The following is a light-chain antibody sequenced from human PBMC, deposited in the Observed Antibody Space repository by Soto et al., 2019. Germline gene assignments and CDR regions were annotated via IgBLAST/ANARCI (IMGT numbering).Light chain of an antibody. Sequence: QSVLTQPPSVSAAPGQKVTISCSGGDFNIGNNYVSWYQQFPGTVPKLLIFDNNRRPSGIPDRFSGSKSGTSATLAITGLQTGDEADYYCATWDSSLSVWVVGGGTKLTVL. CDR3: ATWDSSLSVWV. CDR1: DFNIGNNY. CDR2: DNN. V-gene: IGLV1-51*01. J-gene: IGLJ3*02.